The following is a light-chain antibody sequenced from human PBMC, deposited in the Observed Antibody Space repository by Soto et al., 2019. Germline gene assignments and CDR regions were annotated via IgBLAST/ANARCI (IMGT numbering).Light chain of an antibody. J-gene: IGLJ1*01. CDR3: CSYAGSYTFYV. Sequence: QSALTQPRSVSGSPGQSVTISCTGTSSEVGFYNYVSWYQQHPGKAPKLMIYDVSKRPSGVPDRFSGSKSGNTASLTISGLQAEDEADYYCCSYAGSYTFYVFGTGTKLTVL. CDR1: SSEVGFYNY. V-gene: IGLV2-11*01. CDR2: DVS.